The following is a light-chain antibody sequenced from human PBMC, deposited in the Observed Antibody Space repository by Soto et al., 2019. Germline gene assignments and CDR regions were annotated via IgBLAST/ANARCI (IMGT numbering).Light chain of an antibody. CDR3: QQRYNWPRT. CDR1: EDVGNS. Sequence: DIVLTQSPAILSLSPGERATLSCRASEDVGNSLAWYQQRPGQSPRLLIYDVSNRATGIPSRFSGSGSGADFTLTISSLEPDDFAVYYWQQRYNWPRTFGQGTKVDI. CDR2: DVS. J-gene: IGKJ1*01. V-gene: IGKV3-11*01.